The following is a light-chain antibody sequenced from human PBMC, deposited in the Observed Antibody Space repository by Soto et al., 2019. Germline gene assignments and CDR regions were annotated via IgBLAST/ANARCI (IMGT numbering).Light chain of an antibody. V-gene: IGLV1-51*01. CDR2: DIN. CDR3: ASWDTNLSAVV. J-gene: IGLJ3*02. Sequence: QSVLTQPPSVSAAPGQTVTIACSGSKFNIGKNYISWYQQLPGTAPKLVIYDINKRPSGIGDRFSGSKSGTSAALGITGLQTGDEAYYFCASWDTNLSAVVFGGGTQLTVL. CDR1: KFNIGKNY.